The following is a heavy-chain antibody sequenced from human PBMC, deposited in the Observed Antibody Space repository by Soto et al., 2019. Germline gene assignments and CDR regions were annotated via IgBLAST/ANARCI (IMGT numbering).Heavy chain of an antibody. CDR3: ARRIQLRAYNYYGMDV. CDR1: GGSISSSSYY. CDR2: IYYSGST. J-gene: IGHJ6*02. V-gene: IGHV4-39*01. D-gene: IGHD5-18*01. Sequence: TLSLTCTVSGGSISSSSYYWGWIRQPPGKGLEWIGSIYYSGSTYYNPSLKSRVTISVDTSKNQFSLKLSSVTAADTAVYYCARRIQLRAYNYYGMDVWGQGTTVTVS.